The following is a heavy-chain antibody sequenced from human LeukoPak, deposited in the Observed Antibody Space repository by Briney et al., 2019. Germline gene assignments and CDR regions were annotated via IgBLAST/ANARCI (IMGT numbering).Heavy chain of an antibody. J-gene: IGHJ5*02. CDR2: IWYDGSNK. CDR1: GFTFSSYG. Sequence: GRSLRLSCAASGFTFSSYGMHWVRQAPGKGLEWVAVIWYDGSNKYYADSVKGRFTISRDDSKNTAYLQMDSLKTEDTAVYYCTRRYGKNSWWFDPWGQGTLVTVSS. D-gene: IGHD4-17*01. CDR3: TRRYGKNSWWFDP. V-gene: IGHV3-33*01.